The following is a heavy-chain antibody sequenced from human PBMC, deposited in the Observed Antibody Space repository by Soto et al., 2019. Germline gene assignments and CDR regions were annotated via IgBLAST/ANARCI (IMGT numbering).Heavy chain of an antibody. CDR1: GYTFTSYG. V-gene: IGHV1-18*01. CDR3: ARASSAAEFFANFDY. Sequence: QVQLVQSGAEVKKPGASVKVSCKASGYTFTSYGISWVRQAPGQGPEWMGWISAYNGNTNYAQKLQCRVTMTTDTSTSTAYMELRSLRSDDTAGYYCARASSAAEFFANFDYWGQGNLVTVSS. J-gene: IGHJ4*02. CDR2: ISAYNGNT. D-gene: IGHD6-13*01.